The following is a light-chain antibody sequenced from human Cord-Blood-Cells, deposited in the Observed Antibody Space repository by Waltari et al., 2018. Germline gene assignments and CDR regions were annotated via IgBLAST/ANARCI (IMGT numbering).Light chain of an antibody. Sequence: DIQMTQSPSSLSASVGDRVPSTSQASQDISNYLNWYQQKPGKAPKLLIYDASNLETGVPSRFSGSGSGTDFTFTIISLQPEDIATYYCQQYDNLPLTFGGGTKVEIK. CDR1: QDISNY. J-gene: IGKJ4*01. V-gene: IGKV1-33*01. CDR2: DAS. CDR3: QQYDNLPLT.